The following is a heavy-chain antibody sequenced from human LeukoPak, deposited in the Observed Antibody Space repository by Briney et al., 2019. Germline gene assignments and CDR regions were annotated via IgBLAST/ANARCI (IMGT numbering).Heavy chain of an antibody. CDR3: ARGCNRYDSSGYHCY. Sequence: SETLSLTCTVSGGSISSYSWSCIRQPPGKGLENIGYIYHIGTTNYNPSLKSRVTISLDTSKNQFSLNLSSVTAADTAMYYCARGCNRYDSSGYHCYWGQGTLVTVSS. V-gene: IGHV4-59*01. CDR2: IYHIGTT. J-gene: IGHJ4*02. CDR1: GGSISSYS. D-gene: IGHD3-22*01.